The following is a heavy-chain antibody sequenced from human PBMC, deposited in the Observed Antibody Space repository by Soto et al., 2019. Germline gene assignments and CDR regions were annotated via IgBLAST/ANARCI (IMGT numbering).Heavy chain of an antibody. CDR3: AKAYSSIWSHWYFDL. CDR2: IGGDGGST. CDR1: GFTFSSYA. J-gene: IGHJ2*01. D-gene: IGHD6-13*01. V-gene: IGHV3-23*01. Sequence: GGCLRLSCAASGFTFSSYAMHLVRQAPGKGLEWVSLIGGDGGSTYYADSVRGRFTISRDNSKNTLYLQMNSLRAEDTAIYYCAKAYSSIWSHWYFDLWGLGTLVTVSS.